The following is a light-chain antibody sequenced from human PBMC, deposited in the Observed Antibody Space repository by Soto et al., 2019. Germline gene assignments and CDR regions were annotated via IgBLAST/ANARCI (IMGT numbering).Light chain of an antibody. Sequence: QSALTQPASVSGSPGQSITISCTGTSSDVGTYALVSWFQQYAGKAPKIIIYEVTRRPSGVSNRFSGSKSGNTAYLTISDLQPEDEADYYCCSYVPGNVLVLFGGGTKVTVL. CDR2: EVT. J-gene: IGLJ3*02. CDR1: SSDVGTYAL. V-gene: IGLV2-23*02. CDR3: CSYVPGNVLVL.